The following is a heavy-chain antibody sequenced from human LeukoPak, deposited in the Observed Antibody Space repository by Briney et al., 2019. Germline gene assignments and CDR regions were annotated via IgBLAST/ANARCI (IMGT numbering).Heavy chain of an antibody. Sequence: PGGSLRLSCAASGFTFSSYSMNWVRQAPGKGLEWVSSISSSSSYIKYADSVKGGFTISRDNAKNSPYLQMNSLRAEDTAVYYCARGRGVGATAHDYWGQGTLVTVSS. J-gene: IGHJ4*02. CDR3: ARGRGVGATAHDY. CDR1: GFTFSSYS. D-gene: IGHD1-26*01. V-gene: IGHV3-21*01. CDR2: ISSSSSYI.